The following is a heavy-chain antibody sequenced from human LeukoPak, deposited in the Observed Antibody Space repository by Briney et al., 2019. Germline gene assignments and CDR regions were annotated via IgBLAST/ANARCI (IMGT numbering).Heavy chain of an antibody. J-gene: IGHJ5*02. Sequence: SETLSLTCTVSGGSISSSSYYWGWIRQPPGKGLEWIGSIYYSGSTYYNPSLKSRVTISVDTSKNQFSLKLNSVTAADTAVHYCARVEAQWVASHWFDPWGHGTLVTVSS. CDR2: IYYSGST. CDR1: GGSISSSSYY. CDR3: ARVEAQWVASHWFDP. D-gene: IGHD6-19*01. V-gene: IGHV4-39*07.